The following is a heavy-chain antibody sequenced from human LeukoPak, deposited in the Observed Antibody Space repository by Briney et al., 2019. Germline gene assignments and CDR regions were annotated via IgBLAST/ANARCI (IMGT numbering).Heavy chain of an antibody. Sequence: GGSLRLSCAASGFTFSSYAMSWVRQAPGKGLEWVSAISGSGGSTYYADSVKGRFTISRDNPKNTLYLQMNSLRAEDTAVYYCAKGDYGSGSYYDKYYYYGMDVWGQGTTVTVSS. D-gene: IGHD3-10*01. CDR1: GFTFSSYA. CDR2: ISGSGGST. V-gene: IGHV3-23*01. CDR3: AKGDYGSGSYYDKYYYYGMDV. J-gene: IGHJ6*02.